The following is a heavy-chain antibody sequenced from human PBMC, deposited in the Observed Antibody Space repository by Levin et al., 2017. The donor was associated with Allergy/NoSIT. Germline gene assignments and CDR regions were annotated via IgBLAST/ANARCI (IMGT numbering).Heavy chain of an antibody. CDR3: ARHGTTTIRFDAFDI. V-gene: IGHV5-51*01. CDR1: GYTFTSHW. Sequence: KRGESLKISCKGSGYTFTSHWIGWVRQMPGKGLEWMGIIYPSDSDTRYSPSFQGQVTISADKSISTAYLQWSSLKASDTAIYYCARHGTTTIRFDAFDIWCQGTMVTVSS. J-gene: IGHJ3*02. D-gene: IGHD4-11*01. CDR2: IYPSDSDT.